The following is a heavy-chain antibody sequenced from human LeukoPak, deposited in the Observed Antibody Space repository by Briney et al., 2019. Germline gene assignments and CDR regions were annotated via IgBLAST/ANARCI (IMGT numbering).Heavy chain of an antibody. Sequence: SETLSLTCTVSGGSISSGGYYWSWIRQHPGKGLEWIGYIYYSGSTYYNPSLKSQVTISVDTSKNQFSLKLSSVTAADTAVYYCARARSDSSGYYYWGQGTLVTVSS. CDR3: ARARSDSSGYYY. V-gene: IGHV4-31*01. J-gene: IGHJ4*02. D-gene: IGHD3-22*01. CDR2: IYYSGST. CDR1: GGSISSGGYY.